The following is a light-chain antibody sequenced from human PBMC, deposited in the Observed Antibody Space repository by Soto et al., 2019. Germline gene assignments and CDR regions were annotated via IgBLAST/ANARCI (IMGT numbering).Light chain of an antibody. V-gene: IGKV3-11*01. CDR2: DAS. J-gene: IGKJ1*01. CDR1: QSIGLA. Sequence: EIVLTQSPATLSLSPGERTTLSFSSSQSIGLAIAWYQHKPGQAPRLLIFDASQRATGIPARFRGSGSGTDFTLSISSLEPEDFAVYYCQQRTDRPPWTFGQGTKVDIK. CDR3: QQRTDRPPWT.